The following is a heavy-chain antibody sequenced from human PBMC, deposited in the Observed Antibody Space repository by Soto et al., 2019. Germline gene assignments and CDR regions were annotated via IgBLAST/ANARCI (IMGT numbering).Heavy chain of an antibody. CDR1: GFTFSNHG. V-gene: IGHV3-30*18. D-gene: IGHD5-18*01. CDR3: AKGHASVDTAMVTDY. Sequence: QVQLVESGGGVVQPGRSVRLSCAASGFTFSNHGMHWVRQAPGKGLEWVAVISYIGSNKYYADSVKGRFTISRDNSKNTLYLQMNSLRDEDTAVYYCAKGHASVDTAMVTDYWGQGTLVTVSS. J-gene: IGHJ4*02. CDR2: ISYIGSNK.